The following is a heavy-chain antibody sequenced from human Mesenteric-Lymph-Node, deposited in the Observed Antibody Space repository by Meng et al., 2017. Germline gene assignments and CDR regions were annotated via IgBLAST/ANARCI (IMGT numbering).Heavy chain of an antibody. Sequence: GGSLRLSCAASGFTFSNAWMSWVRQAPGKGLEWVAIISYDRSISHYADSVQGRFTVSRDNSKITLDLQMSSLRAEDTALYFCVRERRDYNILTGPQTFDIWGQGTRVTVSS. D-gene: IGHD3-9*01. CDR1: GFTFSNAW. CDR3: VRERRDYNILTGPQTFDI. CDR2: ISYDRSIS. J-gene: IGHJ3*02. V-gene: IGHV3-30*03.